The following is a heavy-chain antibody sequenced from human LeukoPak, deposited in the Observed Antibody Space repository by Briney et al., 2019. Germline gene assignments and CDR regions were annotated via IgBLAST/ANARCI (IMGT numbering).Heavy chain of an antibody. CDR1: GFTFSSHG. CDR2: ISYNSNYI. D-gene: IGHD3-22*01. CDR3: ARADYYETSGPFGY. V-gene: IGHV3-21*01. Sequence: GGSLRLSCAVSGFTFSSHGMNWVRQAPGKGLEWVSFISYNSNYIFYADSVKGRFTISRDNAKNSLYLQMNSLRAEDTAVYYCARADYYETSGPFGYWSKGTLVIVSS. J-gene: IGHJ4*02.